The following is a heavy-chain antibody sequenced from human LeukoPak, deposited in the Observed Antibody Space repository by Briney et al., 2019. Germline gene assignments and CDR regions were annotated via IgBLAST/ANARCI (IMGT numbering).Heavy chain of an antibody. CDR3: AREGYSYGYRYFFDF. V-gene: IGHV4-4*07. J-gene: IGHJ4*02. Sequence: PSETLSLTCTVSGSSISSDYWSWIRQPAGKGLEWIGHIYNSGSTNYNPSLKSRVTMSVDTSKNQFSLKLSSVTAADTAMYYCAREGYSYGYRYFFDFWGQGTLVTVSS. CDR2: IYNSGST. D-gene: IGHD5-18*01. CDR1: GSSISSDY.